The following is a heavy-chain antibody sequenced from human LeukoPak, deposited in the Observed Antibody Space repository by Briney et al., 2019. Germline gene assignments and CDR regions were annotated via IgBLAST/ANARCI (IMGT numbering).Heavy chain of an antibody. Sequence: ASVKVSCKASGYTFTGYCMRWVRQAPGQGLEWMGLISASGGNTNYAQKLQGRVTMTTDTSTSTAYMELRSLRSDDTAVYYCARFRYTAMVLGYYFDYWGQGTLVTVSS. J-gene: IGHJ4*02. CDR2: ISASGGNT. V-gene: IGHV1-18*04. D-gene: IGHD5-18*01. CDR1: GYTFTGYC. CDR3: ARFRYTAMVLGYYFDY.